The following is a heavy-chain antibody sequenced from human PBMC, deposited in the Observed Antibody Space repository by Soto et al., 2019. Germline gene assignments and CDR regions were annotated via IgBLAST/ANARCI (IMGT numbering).Heavy chain of an antibody. V-gene: IGHV4-34*01. J-gene: IGHJ5*02. CDR3: ARDRLPAMVRGVTLKGWFDP. D-gene: IGHD3-10*01. CDR2: INHSGST. Sequence: PSETLSLTCAVYGGSFSGYYWSWIRQPPGKGLEWIGEINHSGSTNYNPSLKSRVTISVDTSKNQFSLKLSSVTAADTAVYYCARDRLPAMVRGVTLKGWFDPWGQGTLVTVSS. CDR1: GGSFSGYY.